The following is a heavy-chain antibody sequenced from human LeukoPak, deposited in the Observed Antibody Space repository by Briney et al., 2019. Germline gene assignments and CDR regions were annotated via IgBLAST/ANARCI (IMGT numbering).Heavy chain of an antibody. V-gene: IGHV5-51*01. CDR2: IYPGDSDT. CDR1: GYTFTNYW. J-gene: IGHJ4*02. CDR3: ASRFGSDFDY. Sequence: GESLKISCKGSGYTFTNYWIAWVRQMPGKGLEWMGIIYPGDSDTRYTPSFQGQVTISADKSISTAYLQWSSLQASDTAMYYCASRFGSDFDYWGQGTLVTVSS. D-gene: IGHD3-16*01.